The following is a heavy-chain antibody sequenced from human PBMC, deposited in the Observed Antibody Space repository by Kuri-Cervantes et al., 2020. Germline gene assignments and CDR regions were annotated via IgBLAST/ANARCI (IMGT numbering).Heavy chain of an antibody. CDR2: ISSSSSTI. V-gene: IGHV3-48*01. D-gene: IGHD1-1*01. CDR1: RFTFSIYT. Sequence: GESLKISCAASRFTFSIYTMNWVRQAPGKGLEWVSYISSSSSTIYYADSVKGRFTVSRDNAKNSLYLQMNSLRAEDTAVYYCASPSRRTGRYFDYWGQGTLVTVSS. J-gene: IGHJ4*02. CDR3: ASPSRRTGRYFDY.